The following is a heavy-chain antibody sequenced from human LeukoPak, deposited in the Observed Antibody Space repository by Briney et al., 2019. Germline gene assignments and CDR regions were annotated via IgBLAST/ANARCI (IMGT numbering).Heavy chain of an antibody. CDR3: AGSYGSALDI. V-gene: IGHV3-7*01. Sequence: GGSLRLSCAVSGFTFGDNWMSWVRQAPGQGLEWVANIKQDGSEKAYVDSVTGRFTISTDNAKNSLYLQMNSLRAEDTAVYYCAGSYGSALDIWGQGTMVSVSS. CDR2: IKQDGSEK. J-gene: IGHJ3*02. D-gene: IGHD3-16*01. CDR1: GFTFGDNW.